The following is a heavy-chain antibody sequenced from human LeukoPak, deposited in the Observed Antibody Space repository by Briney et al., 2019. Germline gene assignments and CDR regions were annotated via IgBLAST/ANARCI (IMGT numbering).Heavy chain of an antibody. Sequence: GGSLRLSCAASGFTFSSYAMSWVRQAPGKGLEWVSAISGSGGSTYYADSVKGRFTISRDNSKNTLYLQINSLRAEDTAVYYCAKGGGYGSGSYYDWGQGTLVTVSS. V-gene: IGHV3-23*01. CDR2: ISGSGGST. D-gene: IGHD3-10*01. CDR3: AKGGGYGSGSYYD. CDR1: GFTFSSYA. J-gene: IGHJ4*02.